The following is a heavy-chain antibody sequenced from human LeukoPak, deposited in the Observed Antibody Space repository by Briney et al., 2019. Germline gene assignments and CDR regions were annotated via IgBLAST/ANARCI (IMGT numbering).Heavy chain of an antibody. CDR2: LSNDDSST. D-gene: IGHD6-13*01. CDR1: GFTFTSYW. J-gene: IGHJ3*02. Sequence: PGGSLRLSCAVSGFTFTSYWMHWVRHVPGKRLVWVARLSNDDSSTNYADSVKGRFTISRDSAKNTLYLQMIALRDEDTAMYYCARGRAGGPDVFDMWGQGTMVTVSS. V-gene: IGHV3-74*01. CDR3: ARGRAGGPDVFDM.